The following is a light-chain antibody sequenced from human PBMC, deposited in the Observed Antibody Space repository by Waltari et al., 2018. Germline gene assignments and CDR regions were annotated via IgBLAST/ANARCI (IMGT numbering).Light chain of an antibody. CDR3: SSYAGSNNLHWV. Sequence: QSALTQPPSASGSPGQSVTISCTGTSSDVGGYNYVSWYQQHPGKAPTLMIYEVIKRPSGVPVRFSGSKSGNTASLTVSGLQAEDEADYYCSSYAGSNNLHWVFGGGTKLTVL. J-gene: IGLJ3*02. V-gene: IGLV2-8*01. CDR2: EVI. CDR1: SSDVGGYNY.